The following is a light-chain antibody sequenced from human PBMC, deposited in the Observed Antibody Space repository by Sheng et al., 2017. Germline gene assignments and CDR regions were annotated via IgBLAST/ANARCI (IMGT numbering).Light chain of an antibody. CDR3: SSYTSSTTGV. Sequence: QSALTQPPSASGSPGQSVTISCTGTSSDVGGYNYVSWYQQHPGKAPKLMIYEVSKRPSGVPDRFSGSKFGNTASLTVSGLQAEDEADYYCSSYTSSTTGVFGTGTKVTVL. CDR2: EVS. CDR1: SSDVGGYNY. V-gene: IGLV2-8*01. J-gene: IGLJ1*01.